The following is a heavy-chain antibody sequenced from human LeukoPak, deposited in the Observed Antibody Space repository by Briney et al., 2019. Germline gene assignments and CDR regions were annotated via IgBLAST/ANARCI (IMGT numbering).Heavy chain of an antibody. CDR3: ATLKDGGNSLADY. Sequence: GGSLRLSCAASGFTFSSYAMSWVRQAPGKGLEWVSAISGSGGSTYYADSVKGRFTISRDNSKNTLYLQMNSLRAEDTAVYYCATLKDGGNSLADYWGQGTLVTVSS. V-gene: IGHV3-23*01. D-gene: IGHD4-23*01. CDR2: ISGSGGST. CDR1: GFTFSSYA. J-gene: IGHJ4*02.